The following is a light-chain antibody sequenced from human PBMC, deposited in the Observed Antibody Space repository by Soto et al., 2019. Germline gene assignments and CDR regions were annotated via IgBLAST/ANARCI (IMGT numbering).Light chain of an antibody. CDR2: LGS. CDR1: QSLLHSNGYNY. V-gene: IGKV2-28*01. Sequence: DIVMTQSPLSLPVTPGEPASISCRSSQSLLHSNGYNYLDWYLQKPGQSPQLLIYLGSNRASGVPDRLSGSGSGTDFTLKISRVEAEDVGVYYCMQALQTLWTFGQGTKLEIK. CDR3: MQALQTLWT. J-gene: IGKJ2*02.